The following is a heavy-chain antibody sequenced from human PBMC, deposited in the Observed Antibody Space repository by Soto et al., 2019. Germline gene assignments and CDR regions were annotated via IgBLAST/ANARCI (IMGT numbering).Heavy chain of an antibody. V-gene: IGHV1-18*04. CDR2: ISAYNGNT. CDR1: GYTFTSYG. J-gene: IGHJ6*02. D-gene: IGHD3-3*01. Sequence: ASVKVSCKASGYTFTSYGISWVRQAPGQGLEWMGWISAYNGNTNYAQKLQGRVTITTDTSTSTAYMELRSLRSDDTAVYYCARDVFRKQVLESLASNRISAYYGMDVCGQGTKVTVYS. CDR3: ARDVFRKQVLESLASNRISAYYGMDV.